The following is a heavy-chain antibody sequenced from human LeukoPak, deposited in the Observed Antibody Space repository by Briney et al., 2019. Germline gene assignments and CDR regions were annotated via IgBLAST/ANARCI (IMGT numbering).Heavy chain of an antibody. V-gene: IGHV1-46*01. CDR2: INPSGGST. CDR3: ARDAAAAGTLAEYFQH. J-gene: IGHJ1*01. D-gene: IGHD6-13*01. CDR1: GYTFTSYY. Sequence: ASVKVSCKASGYTFTSYYMYWVRQAPGQGLEWMGIINPSGGSTSYAQKFQGRVTMTRDMSTSTVYMELSSLRSEDTAVYYCARDAAAAGTLAEYFQHWGQGTLVTVSS.